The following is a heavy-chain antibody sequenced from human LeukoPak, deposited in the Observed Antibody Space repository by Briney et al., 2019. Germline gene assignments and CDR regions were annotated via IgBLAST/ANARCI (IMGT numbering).Heavy chain of an antibody. J-gene: IGHJ6*02. Sequence: ASVKVSCKASGYTFTSYGISWVRQAPGQGLEWMGWISAYKGNTNYAQKLQGRVTMTTDTSTSTAYMELSSLRSEDTAVYYCARARDRYCSSTSCFDYYYYGMDVWGQGTTVTVSS. CDR2: ISAYKGNT. CDR3: ARARDRYCSSTSCFDYYYYGMDV. CDR1: GYTFTSYG. V-gene: IGHV1-18*01. D-gene: IGHD2-2*01.